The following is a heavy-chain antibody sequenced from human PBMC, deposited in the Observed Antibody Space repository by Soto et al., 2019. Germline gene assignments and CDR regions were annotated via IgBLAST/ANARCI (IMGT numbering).Heavy chain of an antibody. Sequence: QVRLVESRGGVVPPGWSLRLSCEVSGLDFSTFGMHWVRQAPGKGLEWVAVIWADGSQTYYVDSVKGRFTFSRDNPKSTLYLQMTSLRVEDTAKYFCVSSHDMPIWGQGTLVTVSS. CDR1: GLDFSTFG. CDR2: IWADGSQT. CDR3: VSSHDMPI. V-gene: IGHV3-33*03. D-gene: IGHD1-1*01. J-gene: IGHJ1*01.